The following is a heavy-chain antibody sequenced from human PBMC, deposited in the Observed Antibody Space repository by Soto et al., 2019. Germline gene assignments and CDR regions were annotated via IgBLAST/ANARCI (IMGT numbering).Heavy chain of an antibody. CDR2: ISSDGSNK. CDR3: VRNYYGSGSYLGPFGY. D-gene: IGHD3-10*01. CDR1: GFTFSSYA. V-gene: IGHV3-30-3*01. J-gene: IGHJ4*02. Sequence: GGSLRLSCAASGFTFSSYAMHWVRQAPGKGLEWVAVISSDGSNKYFADSVKGRFTISRDNSENTVSLQMNSLRPEDTAVYFCVRNYYGSGSYLGPFGYWGQGTLVTVS.